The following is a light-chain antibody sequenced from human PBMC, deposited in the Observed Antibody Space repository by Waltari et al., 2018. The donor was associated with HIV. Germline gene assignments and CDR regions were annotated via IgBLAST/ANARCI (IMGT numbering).Light chain of an antibody. Sequence: EVVMTQSPATLLDSPGQTANLSCRASRSVGSSLAWYQQKPGRVPRLLLYGASSRASDVPPTFSGSGAGTDFSLSISSLRSDDVGIYYCQQYSTWPLTFGRGTTVEIK. J-gene: IGKJ1*01. CDR2: GAS. CDR3: QQYSTWPLT. CDR1: RSVGSS. V-gene: IGKV3-15*01.